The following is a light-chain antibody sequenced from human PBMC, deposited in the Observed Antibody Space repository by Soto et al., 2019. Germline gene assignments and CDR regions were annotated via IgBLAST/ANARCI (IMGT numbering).Light chain of an antibody. CDR2: EVT. J-gene: IGLJ2*01. CDR1: SSDVGGYIY. V-gene: IGLV2-23*02. Sequence: QSALTQPASVSGSPGQSITISCTGTSSDVGGYIYVSWYQQHPGKAPKLMIYEVTKRPSGVSNRFSGSKSGNTASLTISGLQAEDEADYYCCSYAGSSTFVVFGGGTKLTVL. CDR3: CSYAGSSTFVV.